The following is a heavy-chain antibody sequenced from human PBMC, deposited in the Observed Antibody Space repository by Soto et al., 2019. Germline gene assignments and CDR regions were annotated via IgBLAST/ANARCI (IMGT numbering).Heavy chain of an antibody. CDR3: AGEVPAQLGRNWFDP. J-gene: IGHJ5*02. Sequence: QVQLQESGPGLVKPSQTLSLTCSLSGGSISSADYYWSWIRQPPGKGLEWIGYIYYSGSTYYNPSLKSRLTISVDTSKNQFSLKLSSVTAADTAVYYWAGEVPAQLGRNWFDPWGQGTLVTVSS. CDR2: IYYSGST. V-gene: IGHV4-30-4*01. D-gene: IGHD3-10*01. CDR1: GGSISSADYY.